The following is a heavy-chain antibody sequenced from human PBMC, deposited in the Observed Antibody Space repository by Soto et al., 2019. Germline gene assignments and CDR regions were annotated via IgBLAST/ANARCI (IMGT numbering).Heavy chain of an antibody. Sequence: KTSETLSLTCAVYGGSFSGYYWSWIRQPPGKGLEWIGEINHSGSTNYNPSLKSRVTISVDTSKNQFSLKLSSVTAADTAVYYCARGREAFDIWGQGTMVTVSS. CDR2: INHSGST. CDR3: ARGREAFDI. V-gene: IGHV4-34*01. CDR1: GGSFSGYY. J-gene: IGHJ3*02.